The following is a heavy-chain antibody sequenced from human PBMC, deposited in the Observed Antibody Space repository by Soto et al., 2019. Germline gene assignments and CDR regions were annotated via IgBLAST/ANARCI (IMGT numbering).Heavy chain of an antibody. V-gene: IGHV3-30-3*01. CDR2: ISYDGSNK. CDR1: GFTFSSYA. J-gene: IGHJ6*02. Sequence: PGGSLRLSCAASGFTFSSYAMHWVRQAPGKGLEWVAVISYDGSNKYYADSVKGRFTISRDNSKNTLYLQMNSLRAEDTAVYYCAKSRTGYDFWSGYDINYYYYGMDVWGQGTTVTVSS. D-gene: IGHD3-3*01. CDR3: AKSRTGYDFWSGYDINYYYYGMDV.